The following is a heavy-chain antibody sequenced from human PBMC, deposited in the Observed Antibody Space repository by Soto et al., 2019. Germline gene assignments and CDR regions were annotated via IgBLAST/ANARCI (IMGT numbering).Heavy chain of an antibody. V-gene: IGHV4-34*01. CDR3: ARGGKTDYGDYMFDY. CDR2: INHSGST. Sequence: PSETLSLTCAVYGGSFSGYYWSWIRQPPGKGLEWIGEINHSGSTNYNPSLKSRVTISVDTSKNQFSLKLSSVTAADTAVYYCARGGKTDYGDYMFDYWGQGTLVTVSS. J-gene: IGHJ4*02. CDR1: GGSFSGYY. D-gene: IGHD4-17*01.